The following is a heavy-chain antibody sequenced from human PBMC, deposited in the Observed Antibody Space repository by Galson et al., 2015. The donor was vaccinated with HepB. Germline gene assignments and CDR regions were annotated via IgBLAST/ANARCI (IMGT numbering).Heavy chain of an antibody. CDR2: ITDDGSNT. CDR1: GFTFSTYG. CDR3: AKRGYSGTYEGFDY. J-gene: IGHJ4*02. Sequence: SLRLSCAASGFTFSTYGMSWVRQAPGKGLEWVSGITDDGSNTYYADSVKGRFTISRSNSKNTLYLQMNSLRAEDTAVYYCAKRGYSGTYEGFDYWGQGTLVTVSS. V-gene: IGHV3-23*01. D-gene: IGHD1-26*01.